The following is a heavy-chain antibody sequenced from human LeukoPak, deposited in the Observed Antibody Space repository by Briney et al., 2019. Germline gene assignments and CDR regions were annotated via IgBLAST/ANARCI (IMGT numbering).Heavy chain of an antibody. D-gene: IGHD1-1*01. Sequence: SETLSVTRTVSRGSISRYYWSWIRQPPGKGLEWIGYIYYSGCNNYNPSLKSRVTISVDTSKNQFSLRLSSVTAADTAVYYCARHHLGYNWNDYYYYGMDDWGQGTTVTVSS. J-gene: IGHJ6*02. V-gene: IGHV4-59*08. CDR1: RGSISRYY. CDR2: IYYSGCN. CDR3: ARHHLGYNWNDYYYYGMDD.